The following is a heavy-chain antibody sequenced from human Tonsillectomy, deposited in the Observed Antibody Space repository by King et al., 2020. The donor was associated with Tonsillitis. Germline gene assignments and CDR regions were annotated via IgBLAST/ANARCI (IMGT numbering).Heavy chain of an antibody. CDR2: IYHSGST. D-gene: IGHD3-22*01. CDR3: ARDRLGSSGTVDY. CDR1: GYSIRTAYY. V-gene: IGHV4-38-2*01. Sequence: VQLQESGPGLVKPSETLSLTCAVSGYSIRTAYYWGRIRQPPGKGLEWIGSIYHSGSTYYSPSLKSRVTISVDTSKNQFSLKLSSVTAADTGVYYCARDRLGSSGTVDYWGQGTLVTVSS. J-gene: IGHJ4*02.